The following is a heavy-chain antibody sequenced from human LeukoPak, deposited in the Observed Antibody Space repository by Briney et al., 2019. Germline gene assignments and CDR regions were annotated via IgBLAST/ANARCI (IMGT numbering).Heavy chain of an antibody. V-gene: IGHV4-39*01. CDR2: IDYRGRT. D-gene: IGHD5-18*01. J-gene: IGHJ5*02. CDR1: GDSISSSNFH. Sequence: SETLSLTCSVSGDSISSSNFHWGWIRPSPGKGLEWIGTIDYRGRTFHNPSLNNRVTISADTSRNQLSLKLSSVTATDTAIYYCVRRVNTYGGWFDRWGQGALVTVSS. CDR3: VRRVNTYGGWFDR.